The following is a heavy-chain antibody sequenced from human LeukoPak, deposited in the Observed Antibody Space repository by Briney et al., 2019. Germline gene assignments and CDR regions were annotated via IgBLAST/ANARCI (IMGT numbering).Heavy chain of an antibody. CDR2: IKQDGSEK. D-gene: IGHD6-19*01. CDR3: ASSTVAGKGDWFDP. Sequence: GGSLRLSCAASGFTFSSYWMSWVRQAPGKGLEWVANIKQDGSEKYYVDSVKGRFTISRDNAKNSLYLQMNSLRAEDTAVYYCASSTVAGKGDWFDPWGQGTLVTVSS. CDR1: GFTFSSYW. J-gene: IGHJ5*02. V-gene: IGHV3-7*01.